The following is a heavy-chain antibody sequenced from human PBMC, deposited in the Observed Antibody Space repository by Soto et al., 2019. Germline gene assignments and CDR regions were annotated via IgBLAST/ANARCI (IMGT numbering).Heavy chain of an antibody. CDR2: IYHSGST. Sequence: SATLSLNCTISGGSISSGGYYWSWIRQHPGKGLEWIGYIYHSGSTYSNPSLKTRVIVSLDTSQNQFSLKLSSVTAADTAVYYCARNSPRYFFDYWGRGTLVTVS. D-gene: IGHD1-26*01. J-gene: IGHJ4*02. CDR1: GGSISSGGYY. V-gene: IGHV4-31*02. CDR3: ARNSPRYFFDY.